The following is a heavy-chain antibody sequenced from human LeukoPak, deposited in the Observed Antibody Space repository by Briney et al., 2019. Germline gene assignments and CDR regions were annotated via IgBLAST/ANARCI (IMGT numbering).Heavy chain of an antibody. D-gene: IGHD2-21*01. V-gene: IGHV3-33*01. Sequence: PGGSLRLSCAASKFTFNSIGMHWVRQAPGKGLEWVSGIWFDGSNAFYADSVKGRFTISRDNSKNTLYLQMNRLRAEDTAVYFCARDLREKSSVFWCWGQGTLVTVSS. CDR3: ARDLREKSSVFWC. CDR2: IWFDGSNA. J-gene: IGHJ4*02. CDR1: KFTFNSIG.